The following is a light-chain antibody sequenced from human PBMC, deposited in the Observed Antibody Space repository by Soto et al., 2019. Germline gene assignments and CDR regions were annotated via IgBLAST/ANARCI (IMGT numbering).Light chain of an antibody. J-gene: IGKJ5*01. CDR1: QNIRSY. CDR2: SAS. V-gene: IGKV1-39*01. Sequence: DVQMTQAPSSRAASVGDRVTITVRTSQNIRSYLNWYQQKPGKGPRLLIHSASSLQSGVPSRFSGSGSGTDFTLTILSLQPEDFAVYYCQQTYSIPITFGQGTRLEIK. CDR3: QQTYSIPIT.